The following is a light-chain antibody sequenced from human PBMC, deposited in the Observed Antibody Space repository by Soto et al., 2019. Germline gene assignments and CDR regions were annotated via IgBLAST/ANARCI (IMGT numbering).Light chain of an antibody. CDR1: SSDIGAYNF. Sequence: QSALTQPASLSGSPGQSITISCTGTSSDIGAYNFVSWYQQHPGKAPKLMLYDVKIRPSGVSNRFSGSKSGKAASLTISGLQAEDEADYYCTSWTTSTTMIFGGVTKVTVL. V-gene: IGLV2-14*03. CDR2: DVK. CDR3: TSWTTSTTMI. J-gene: IGLJ2*01.